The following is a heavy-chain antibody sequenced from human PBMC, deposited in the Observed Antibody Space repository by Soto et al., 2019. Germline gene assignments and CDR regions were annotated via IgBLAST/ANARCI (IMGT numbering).Heavy chain of an antibody. CDR3: AKGIDGNYYGWFDP. CDR1: VFTFSDYA. V-gene: IGHV3-23*01. Sequence: GGSLRLSCVSSVFTFSDYAMTWVRHSPGKGLEWVSVISATGATTYYADSVRGRFTISRDNSKNTLNLQMNDLRVEDTAVYYCAKGIDGNYYGWFDPWGQGTLVTVSS. D-gene: IGHD3-10*01. CDR2: ISATGATT. J-gene: IGHJ5*02.